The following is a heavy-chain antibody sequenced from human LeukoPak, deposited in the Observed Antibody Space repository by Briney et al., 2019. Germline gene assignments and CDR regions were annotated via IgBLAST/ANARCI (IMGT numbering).Heavy chain of an antibody. V-gene: IGHV4-59*12. CDR1: GGSISSYY. J-gene: IGHJ4*02. Sequence: PSETLSLTCTVSGGSISSYYWSWIRQSPGKGLEWIGYIYYDGSTNYNPSLRGRVTISVDTPKNQFSLKLSSVTAADTAVYYCASFSGPTEDYWGQGTLVTVSS. CDR3: ASFSGPTEDY. CDR2: IYYDGST.